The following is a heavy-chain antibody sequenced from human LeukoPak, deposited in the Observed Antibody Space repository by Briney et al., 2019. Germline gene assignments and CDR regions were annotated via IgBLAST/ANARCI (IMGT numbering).Heavy chain of an antibody. CDR2: IIPIFGTA. CDR1: GGTFSSYA. D-gene: IGHD5-18*01. V-gene: IGHV1-69*05. Sequence: ASVKVSCKASGGTFSSYAISWVRQAPGQGLEWMGGIIPIFGTANYAQKLQGRVTMTTDTSTSTAYMELRSLRSDDTAVYYCARVDTAMEAPFDYWGQETLVTVSS. CDR3: ARVDTAMEAPFDY. J-gene: IGHJ4*02.